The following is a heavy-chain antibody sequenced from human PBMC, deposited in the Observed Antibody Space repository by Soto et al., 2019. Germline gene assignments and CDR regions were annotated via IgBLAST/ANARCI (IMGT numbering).Heavy chain of an antibody. CDR2: IDNSGST. Sequence: SETLSLTCSISGGSISSYYWSWIRQPSGKGLEWIGYIDNSGSTNYNPSLKSRVTILVDTSKDQFSLKLSSVTAADTAVYYCARVPSYYYYYMDVWGKGTTVTVSS. CDR3: ARVPSYYYYYMDV. CDR1: GGSISSYY. J-gene: IGHJ6*03. V-gene: IGHV4-59*01.